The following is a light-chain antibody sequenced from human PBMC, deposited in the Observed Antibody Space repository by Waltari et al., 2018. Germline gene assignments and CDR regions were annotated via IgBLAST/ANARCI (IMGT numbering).Light chain of an antibody. J-gene: IGLJ2*01. CDR3: LVWHSTIDHQGV. CDR2: YDS. Sequence: SYVVTQSPSVSVAPGETARITCGGDNIGSKSVHWYQQRPGQAPVLVISYDSDRPSGMPGRFAGSNSGNTATLTISWVEAEDEADYYCLVWHSTIDHQGVFGGGTKLTVL. CDR1: NIGSKS. V-gene: IGLV3-21*04.